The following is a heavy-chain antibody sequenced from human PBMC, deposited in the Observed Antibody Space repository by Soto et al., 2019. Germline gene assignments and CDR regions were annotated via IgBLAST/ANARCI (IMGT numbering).Heavy chain of an antibody. V-gene: IGHV3-23*01. J-gene: IGHJ4*02. Sequence: EVQLLESGGGLVQPGGSLRLSCAVSGFTFATYPMSWVRQAPGKGLEWVSAISDSGVNTYYADSAKGRFTISRDNSKNMLYLQRNSLRDEDTALYYCVKKGAQFRCPEYWGQGTLVTVSS. D-gene: IGHD2-2*01. CDR1: GFTFATYP. CDR2: ISDSGVNT. CDR3: VKKGAQFRCPEY.